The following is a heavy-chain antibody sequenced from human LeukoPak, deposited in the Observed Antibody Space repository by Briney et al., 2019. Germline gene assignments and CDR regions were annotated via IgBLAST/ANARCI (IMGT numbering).Heavy chain of an antibody. D-gene: IGHD5-12*01. CDR1: GFTASSNY. V-gene: IGHV3-21*01. CDR3: ARDRVGVSAYDSLFDY. CDR2: ISTSSSYI. J-gene: IGHJ4*02. Sequence: GGSLRLSCAASGFTASSNYMSWVRQAPGKGLEWVSSISTSSSYIYYADSLKGRFTISRDNAKNSLYLQMNSLRAEDTAVYYCARDRVGVSAYDSLFDYWGQGTLVTVSS.